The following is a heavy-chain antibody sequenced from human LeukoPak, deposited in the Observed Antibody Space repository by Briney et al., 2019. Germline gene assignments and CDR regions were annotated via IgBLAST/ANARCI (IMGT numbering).Heavy chain of an antibody. V-gene: IGHV1-18*01. D-gene: IGHD3-10*01. Sequence: ASVKVSCKASGYTFTSYGISWVRQAPGQGLEWMGWISAYNGNTNYAQKLQGRVTMTTDTSTSTAYTELRRLRSDDTAVYSCARGGWFGELLLGYYYGMDVWGQGTTVTVSS. CDR1: GYTFTSYG. CDR2: ISAYNGNT. J-gene: IGHJ6*02. CDR3: ARGGWFGELLLGYYYGMDV.